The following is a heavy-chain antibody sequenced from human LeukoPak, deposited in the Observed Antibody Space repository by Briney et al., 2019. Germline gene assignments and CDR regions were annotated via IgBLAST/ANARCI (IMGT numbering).Heavy chain of an antibody. V-gene: IGHV3-21*01. D-gene: IGHD6-13*01. Sequence: PGGFLRLSCAASGFTFSSYSMNWVRQAPGKGLEWVSSISSSSSYIYYADSVKGRFTISRDNAKNSLYLQMNGLRAEDTAVYYCARDLRYSSSWYWDWFDPWGQGTLVTVSS. CDR2: ISSSSSYI. CDR1: GFTFSSYS. J-gene: IGHJ5*02. CDR3: ARDLRYSSSWYWDWFDP.